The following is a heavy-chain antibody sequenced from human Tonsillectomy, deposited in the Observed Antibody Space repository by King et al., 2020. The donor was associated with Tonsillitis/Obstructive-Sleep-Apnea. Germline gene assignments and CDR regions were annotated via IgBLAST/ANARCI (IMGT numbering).Heavy chain of an antibody. J-gene: IGHJ6*02. CDR2: IWFDGSNK. Sequence: VQLVEAGGGVVQPGRSLRLSWAASGFTFSNYGMHWVRQAPGKGLEWVAVIWFDGSNKYYADSVKGRFTISRDNSKNTLYLQMNSLRAEDTAVYYCAKTPGAWSLYCMDVWGQGTTVTVSS. CDR1: GFTFSNYG. CDR3: AKTPGAWSLYCMDV. V-gene: IGHV3-33*06. D-gene: IGHD2-15*01.